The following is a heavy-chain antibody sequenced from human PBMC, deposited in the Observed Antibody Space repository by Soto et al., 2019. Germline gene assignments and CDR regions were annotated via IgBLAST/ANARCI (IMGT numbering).Heavy chain of an antibody. CDR3: AGGGGRAWHGDCFDP. CDR1: GYTFTDYY. CDR2: TNPNSDGA. J-gene: IGHJ5*02. D-gene: IGHD3-10*01. V-gene: IGHV1-2*02. Sequence: ASVKVSCKASGYTFTDYYIHWVRQAPGQGLEGMGWTNPNSDGAHYAQKFQGRVTMTRDKSTRTLYMEVNRLRSDDTAVYFCAGGGGRAWHGDCFDPWGQGTLVTVSS.